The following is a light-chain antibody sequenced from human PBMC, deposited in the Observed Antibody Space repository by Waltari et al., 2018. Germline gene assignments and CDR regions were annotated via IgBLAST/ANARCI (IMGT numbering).Light chain of an antibody. CDR3: QTGGHGTWV. Sequence: QLVLTQSPSASASLGASVKLTCTLSSGHSSNVIAWLQQQPEKGPRYLMKVNSDGGHSKGDEIPARFSGSSSVAERYLTSSSVQPEDEADYYCQTGGHGTWVFGGGTKLTVL. CDR2: VNSDGGH. J-gene: IGLJ3*02. V-gene: IGLV4-69*01. CDR1: SGHSSNV.